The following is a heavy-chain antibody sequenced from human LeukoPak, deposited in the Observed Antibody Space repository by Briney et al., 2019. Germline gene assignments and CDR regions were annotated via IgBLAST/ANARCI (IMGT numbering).Heavy chain of an antibody. D-gene: IGHD2-2*01. J-gene: IGHJ6*02. CDR2: IIPILGIA. CDR3: ARGYIVVVPAAINERGYYYYGMDV. Sequence: SVKVSCKASGYTFTSYGISWVRQAPGQGLEWMGRIIPILGIANYAQKFQGRVTITADKSTSTAYMELSSLRSEDTAVYYCARGYIVVVPAAINERGYYYYGMDVWGQGTTVTVSS. CDR1: GYTFTSYG. V-gene: IGHV1-69*04.